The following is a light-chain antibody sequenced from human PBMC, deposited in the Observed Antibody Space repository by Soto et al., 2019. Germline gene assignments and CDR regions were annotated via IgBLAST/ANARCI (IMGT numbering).Light chain of an antibody. Sequence: MVFTHSPGTLSLTALERATLSCMAGQSVSISYLAWYQQKPGQAPRLLIYGASSRATGIPDRFTGSGSGTDFTLTISRLEPEDVAVFYCHQYGSSPQTFGQGTKVDIK. CDR2: GAS. CDR3: HQYGSSPQT. CDR1: QSVSISY. V-gene: IGKV3-20*01. J-gene: IGKJ1*01.